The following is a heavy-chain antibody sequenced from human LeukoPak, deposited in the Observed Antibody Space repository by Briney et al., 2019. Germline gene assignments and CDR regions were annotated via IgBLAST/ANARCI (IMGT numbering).Heavy chain of an antibody. CDR3: ARHPSYTRGWPLDY. CDR2: IYLGDSET. J-gene: IGHJ4*02. CDR1: GDRFSSHW. Sequence: GESLKISCKGSGDRFSSHWIGWVRQMPGKGLEWMGIIYLGDSETRYSPSFQGQVIISADKSISTAYLQWSSLKASGTAIYYCARHPSYTRGWPLDYWGPGTLVTVSS. V-gene: IGHV5-51*01. D-gene: IGHD6-19*01.